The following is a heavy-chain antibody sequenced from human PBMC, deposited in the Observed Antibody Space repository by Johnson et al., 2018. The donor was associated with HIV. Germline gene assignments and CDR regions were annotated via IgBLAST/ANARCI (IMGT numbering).Heavy chain of an antibody. CDR1: GFTFDDYT. CDR2: INWNGGST. V-gene: IGHV3-20*04. D-gene: IGHD4-23*01. Sequence: VQLVESGGGVVQPGRSLRLSCAASGFTFDDYTMHWVRQAPGKGLEWVSGINWNGGSTGYAGSVKGRFTISRDNDKNSLYLQMDSLRAEDTAVYYCARELRGLGAFDIWGQGTMVTVSS. CDR3: ARELRGLGAFDI. J-gene: IGHJ3*02.